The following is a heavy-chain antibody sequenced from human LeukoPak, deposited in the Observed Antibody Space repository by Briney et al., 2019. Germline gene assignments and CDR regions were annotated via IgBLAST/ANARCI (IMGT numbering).Heavy chain of an antibody. CDR3: ARSGLNRFDY. J-gene: IGHJ4*02. CDR1: GFTFSSYA. V-gene: IGHV3-30*04. CDR2: IRYDGSNK. Sequence: PGGSLRLSCAASGFTFSSYAMHWVRQAPGKGLEWVAFIRYDGSNKYYADSVKGRFSISRDNSKSTLYLQMNSLRAEDTAAYYCARSGLNRFDYWGQGTPVTVSS. D-gene: IGHD2-15*01.